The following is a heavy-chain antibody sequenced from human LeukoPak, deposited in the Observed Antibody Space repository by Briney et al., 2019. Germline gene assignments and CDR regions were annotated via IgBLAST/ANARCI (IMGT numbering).Heavy chain of an antibody. CDR1: GGSISSSSYY. CDR2: IYYSGST. Sequence: SETLSLTCTVSGGSISSSSYYWGWIRQPPGKGLEWIASIYYSGSTYYNPSLKSRVTISVDTSENQLSLKLSSLTAADTAVYYCARHEYSGSYYGLSWFDPWGQGTLVTVSS. V-gene: IGHV4-39*01. J-gene: IGHJ5*02. CDR3: ARHEYSGSYYGLSWFDP. D-gene: IGHD1-26*01.